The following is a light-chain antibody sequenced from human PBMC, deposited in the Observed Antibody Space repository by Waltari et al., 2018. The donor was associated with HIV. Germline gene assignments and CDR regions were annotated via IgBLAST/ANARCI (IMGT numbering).Light chain of an antibody. Sequence: QSVLTQPPSASGTPGQRVNISCSGSSSNIGNNAVSWDQHFPGTAPKLLIYSNNPRPSGGPDRFSGSNSGTSPSLAISGLQSEDEAKYYCETLDDNLNGPVFGGGTKLTVL. CDR1: SSNIGNNA. J-gene: IGLJ2*01. CDR2: SNN. V-gene: IGLV1-44*01. CDR3: ETLDDNLNGPV.